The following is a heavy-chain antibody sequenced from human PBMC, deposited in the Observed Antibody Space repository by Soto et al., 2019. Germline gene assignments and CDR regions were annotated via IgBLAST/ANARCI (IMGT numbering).Heavy chain of an antibody. CDR1: GFTVSSNY. V-gene: IGHV3-66*01. D-gene: IGHD5-18*01. J-gene: IGHJ4*02. CDR2: INSGGST. Sequence: EVQLVESGGGLVQPGGSLRLSCAVSGFTVSSNYMSWVRQAPGKGLEWVSVINSGGSTFYADAVKGRFTISRDNSKNTLYLQMNSLRAEDPAVYYCAGIRPPLYWGQGTLVTVSS. CDR3: AGIRPPLY.